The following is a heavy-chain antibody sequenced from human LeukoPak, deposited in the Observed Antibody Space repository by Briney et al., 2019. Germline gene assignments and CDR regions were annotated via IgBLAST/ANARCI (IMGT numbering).Heavy chain of an antibody. D-gene: IGHD6-13*01. J-gene: IGHJ4*02. CDR3: AREDKVSSWPQEKYFDY. Sequence: GGSLRLSCAASGFTFSNYAMHWVRQAPGKGLEWVAVISYDGSNKYHADSVKGRFTISRDNSKNTLYLQMNGLRVEDTAVYYCAREDKVSSWPQEKYFDYWGQGTLVTVSS. CDR1: GFTFSNYA. V-gene: IGHV3-30-3*01. CDR2: ISYDGSNK.